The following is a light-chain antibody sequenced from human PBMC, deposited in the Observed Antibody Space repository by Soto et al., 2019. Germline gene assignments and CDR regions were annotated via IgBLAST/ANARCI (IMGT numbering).Light chain of an antibody. J-gene: IGKJ4*01. V-gene: IGKV3-11*01. CDR2: RTS. CDR3: QQRSNWPPLT. Sequence: EIVMTQSPATLSVSPVERATLSCMASQSISSNLAWYQQKPGQAPRLLMFRTSSRATGFPARFSGSGSGTDFTLTISSLEPEDFAVYYCQQRSNWPPLTFGGGTKVDIK. CDR1: QSISSN.